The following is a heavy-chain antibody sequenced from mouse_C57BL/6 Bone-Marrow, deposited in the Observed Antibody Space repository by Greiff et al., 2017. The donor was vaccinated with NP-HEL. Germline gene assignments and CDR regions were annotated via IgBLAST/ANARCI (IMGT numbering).Heavy chain of an antibody. CDR1: GYSFTSYY. J-gene: IGHJ3*01. V-gene: IGHV1-66*01. Sequence: VKVVESGPELVKPGASVKISCKASGYSFTSYYIHWVKQRPGQGLEWIGWIYPGSGNTKYNEKFKGKATLTADTSSSTAYMQLSSLTSEDSAVYYCAREGVVTTPFAYWGQGTLVTVSA. D-gene: IGHD2-2*01. CDR2: IYPGSGNT. CDR3: AREGVVTTPFAY.